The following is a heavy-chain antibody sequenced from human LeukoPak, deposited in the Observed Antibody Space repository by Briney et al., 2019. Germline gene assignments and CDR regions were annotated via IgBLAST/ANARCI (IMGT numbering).Heavy chain of an antibody. CDR1: GFTFSSYA. D-gene: IGHD2-15*01. V-gene: IGHV3-23*01. J-gene: IGHJ4*02. CDR2: ISGSGGST. CDR3: AKQLGYCSDGSCYFPY. Sequence: GGSLRLSCAASGFTFSSYAMSWVCQAPGKGLEWVSIISGSGGSTYYADSVKGRFTISRDNSKGTLCLQMNSLRAEDTAVYYCAKQLGYCSDGSCYFPYWGQGTLVTVSS.